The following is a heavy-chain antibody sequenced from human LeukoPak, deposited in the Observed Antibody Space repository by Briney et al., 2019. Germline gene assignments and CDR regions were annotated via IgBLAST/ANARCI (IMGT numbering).Heavy chain of an antibody. D-gene: IGHD3-10*01. J-gene: IGHJ6*03. Sequence: SVKVACKASGGTFSSYAISWVRQAPGQGLEWMGGIIPIFGTANYAQKFQGRVTITTDESTSTAYMELSSLRSEDTAVYYCASTDSDYYYYYYMDVWGKGTTVTVSS. V-gene: IGHV1-69*05. CDR1: GGTFSSYA. CDR3: ASTDSDYYYYYYMDV. CDR2: IIPIFGTA.